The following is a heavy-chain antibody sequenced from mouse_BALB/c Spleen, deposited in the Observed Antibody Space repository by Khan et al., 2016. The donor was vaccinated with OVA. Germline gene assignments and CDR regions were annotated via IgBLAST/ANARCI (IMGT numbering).Heavy chain of an antibody. CDR1: GFTFGNYG. Sequence: EVELVESGGGLVQPGGSLKLSCAASGFTFGNYGMSWVRQTPDKRLELVATINSNGGSTYYPDSVKGRFTISRDNGKNTLYLQMSSLKSEDTAMYYCSRDGYYETYFDYWGQGTTRTVSS. J-gene: IGHJ2*01. V-gene: IGHV5-6-3*01. D-gene: IGHD2-3*01. CDR2: INSNGGST. CDR3: SRDGYYETYFDY.